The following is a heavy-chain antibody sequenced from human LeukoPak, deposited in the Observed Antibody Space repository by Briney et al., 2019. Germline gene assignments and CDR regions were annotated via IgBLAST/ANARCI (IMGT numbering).Heavy chain of an antibody. CDR2: IQYSGNT. CDR1: GGSISSSSYY. V-gene: IGHV4-39*01. Sequence: KPSETLSLTCTVSGGSISSSSYYWGWIRQPPGKGLEWIGSIQYSGNTYYHPSLKSRVTISVGTSKNQFPLKLTSVTAADTAVYYCARQRCSSTSCRYYCYYMDVWGKGTTVTVSS. J-gene: IGHJ6*03. D-gene: IGHD2-2*01. CDR3: ARQRCSSTSCRYYCYYMDV.